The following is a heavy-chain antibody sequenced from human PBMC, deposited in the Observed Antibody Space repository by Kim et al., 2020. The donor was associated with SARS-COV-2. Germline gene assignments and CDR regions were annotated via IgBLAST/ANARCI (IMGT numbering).Heavy chain of an antibody. J-gene: IGHJ4*02. CDR2: RNK. V-gene: IGHV3-30*01. D-gene: IGHD1-26*01. CDR3: AREVGAKDY. Sequence: RNKYYADSVKGRFTISRDNSKNTLHLQMNSLRPEDTAVYYCAREVGAKDYWGQETLVTVSS.